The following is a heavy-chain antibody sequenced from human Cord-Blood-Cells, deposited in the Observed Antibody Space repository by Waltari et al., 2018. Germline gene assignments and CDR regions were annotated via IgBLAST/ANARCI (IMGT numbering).Heavy chain of an antibody. V-gene: IGHV4-59*01. J-gene: IGHJ6*03. CDR1: GGSIRSYY. CDR2: IYYSGST. CDR3: ARGAAAGNYYYYMDV. Sequence: QVQLQESGPGLVKPSETLSLTCTVSGGSIRSYYWSWIRQPPGKGLEWIGYIYYSGSTNYNPSLKSRVTISVDTSKNQFSLKLSSVTAADTAVYYCARGAAAGNYYYYMDVWGKGTTVTVSS. D-gene: IGHD6-13*01.